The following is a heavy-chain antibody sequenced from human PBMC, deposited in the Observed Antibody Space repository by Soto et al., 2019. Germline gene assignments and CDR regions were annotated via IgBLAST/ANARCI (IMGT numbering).Heavy chain of an antibody. CDR1: GYSFRNNW. V-gene: IGHV5-10-1*01. D-gene: IGHD3-22*01. CDR2: IDLTDSYT. J-gene: IGHJ4*02. CDR3: ARRGGAHYDSSGYHYALDY. Sequence: GESLKISCNGSGYSFRNNWITWVRQMPGKGLEWMGRIDLTDSYTSYSPSLQGHVSFSADTSINTAYLQWSSLRASDTAMYYCARRGGAHYDSSGYHYALDYWGQGTPVTVSS.